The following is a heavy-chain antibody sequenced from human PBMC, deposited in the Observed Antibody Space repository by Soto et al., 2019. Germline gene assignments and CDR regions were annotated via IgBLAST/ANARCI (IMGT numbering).Heavy chain of an antibody. D-gene: IGHD6-13*01. V-gene: IGHV4-4*02. CDR2: IYHSGST. CDR1: GGSISSSNW. Sequence: QVQLQESGPGLVKPSGTLSLTCAVSGGSISSSNWWSWVRQPPGKGLEWLGEIYHSGSTNYNPSLKSRGTXXVXKXXIQFSLRLSSVTAADTAVYYCARGLAAAGTGWFDPWGQGTLVTVSS. J-gene: IGHJ5*02. CDR3: ARGLAAAGTGWFDP.